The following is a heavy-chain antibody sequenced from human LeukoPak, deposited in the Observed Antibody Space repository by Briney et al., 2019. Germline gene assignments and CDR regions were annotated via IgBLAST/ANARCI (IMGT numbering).Heavy chain of an antibody. V-gene: IGHV1-69*05. CDR2: IIPIFGTA. CDR3: ARVTYYYDSSGYCYPMDC. CDR1: GGTFSSYA. D-gene: IGHD3-22*01. J-gene: IGHJ4*02. Sequence: SVKVSCKASGGTFSSYAISWVRQAPGQGLEWMGGIIPIFGTANYAQKFQGGVTITTDESTSTAYMELSSLRSEDTAVYYCARVTYYYDSSGYCYPMDCWGQGTLVTVSS.